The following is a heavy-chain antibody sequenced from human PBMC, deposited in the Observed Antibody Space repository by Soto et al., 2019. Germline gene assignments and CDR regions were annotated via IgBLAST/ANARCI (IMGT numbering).Heavy chain of an antibody. V-gene: IGHV1-8*01. J-gene: IGHJ5*02. CDR3: ARSYYGSGSYYTWFDP. CDR1: GYSFTSYD. D-gene: IGHD3-10*01. Sequence: ASVKGSCKGAGYSFTSYDSNWVRQDTGQGLEWMGWMNPNSGNTGYAQKFQGRVTMTRNTSISTAYMELSSLRSEDTAVYYCARSYYGSGSYYTWFDPWGQGTLVTVSS. CDR2: MNPNSGNT.